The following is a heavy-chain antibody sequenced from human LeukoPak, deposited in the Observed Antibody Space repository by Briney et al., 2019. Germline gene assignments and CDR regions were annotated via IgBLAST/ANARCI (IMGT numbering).Heavy chain of an antibody. CDR2: IYYSGST. CDR1: GGSISSYY. CDR3: ARGVGYGGTYFDY. V-gene: IGHV4-59*01. D-gene: IGHD3-10*01. J-gene: IGHJ4*02. Sequence: SETLSLTCTVSGGSISSYYWSWIRQPPGKGLEWIGYIYYSGSTNYNPSLKSRVTISVDTSKSQFSLKLSSVTAADTAVCYCARGVGYGGTYFDYWGQGTLVTVSS.